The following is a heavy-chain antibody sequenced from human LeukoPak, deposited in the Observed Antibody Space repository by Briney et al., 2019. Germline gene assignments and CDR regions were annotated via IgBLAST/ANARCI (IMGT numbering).Heavy chain of an antibody. CDR2: INRYGGSP. CDR3: ARVPKDKYYCGSGSYYDVPGGYDY. J-gene: IGHJ4*02. V-gene: IGHV3-20*04. D-gene: IGHD3-10*01. CDR1: GFTFDEYG. Sequence: GWSLRLSCAASGFTFDEYGMRWVRQAAGKGLAWVSGINRYGGSPGYADSVKGRFTISRDNAKNSLYLQMNSLRAEDTALYYCARVPKDKYYCGSGSYYDVPGGYDYWGQGTLVTVSS.